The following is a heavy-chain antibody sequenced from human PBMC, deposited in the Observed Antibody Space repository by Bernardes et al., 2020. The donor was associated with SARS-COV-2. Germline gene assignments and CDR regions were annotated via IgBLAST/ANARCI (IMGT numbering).Heavy chain of an antibody. Sequence: ASVKVSCKVSGYTLTEFSLHWVRQAPGKGLEWMGTFDPDDGETIYAQKFQDRVTMTGDTSTDTAFMELRSLRSEDTAVYFCAPQHPWGWGSPVDGFDIWGQGTLVTVSS. V-gene: IGHV1-24*01. CDR1: GYTLTEFS. CDR3: APQHPWGWGSPVDGFDI. CDR2: FDPDDGET. J-gene: IGHJ3*02. D-gene: IGHD7-27*01.